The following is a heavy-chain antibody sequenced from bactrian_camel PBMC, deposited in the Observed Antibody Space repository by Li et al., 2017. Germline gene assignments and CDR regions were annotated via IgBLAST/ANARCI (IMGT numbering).Heavy chain of an antibody. CDR1: GFDYNSHC. D-gene: IGHD6*01. J-gene: IGHJ4*01. CDR3: AFDTARVRNGWVVSGHGVIEFAY. CDR2: RYAGGGTT. V-gene: IGHV3S25*01. Sequence: AGGGSVEAGGSLRLSCELSGFDYNSHCMAWFRQAPGQDREGVAGRYAGGGTTYYADSVKGRFSISQDNDQHTMYLQMDDLRPEDHAMYYCAFDTARVRNGWVVSGHGVIEFAYRGQGTQVTVS.